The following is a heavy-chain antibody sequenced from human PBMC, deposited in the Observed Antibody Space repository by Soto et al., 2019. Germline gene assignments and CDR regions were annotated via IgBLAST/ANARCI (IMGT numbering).Heavy chain of an antibody. CDR3: ARDGYYDILTGPGGV. J-gene: IGHJ6*02. D-gene: IGHD3-9*01. CDR1: GFTVSSNY. Sequence: LRLSCAASGFTVSSNYMSWVRQAPGKGLEWVSVIYSGGSTYYADSVKGRFTISRDNSKNTLYLQMNSLRAEDTAVYYCARDGYYDILTGPGGVRGQGTTVTVSS. V-gene: IGHV3-66*01. CDR2: IYSGGST.